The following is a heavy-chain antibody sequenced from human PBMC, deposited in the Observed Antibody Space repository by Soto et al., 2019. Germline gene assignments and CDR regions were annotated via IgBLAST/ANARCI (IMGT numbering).Heavy chain of an antibody. Sequence: QLQLQESGPGLVKPSETLSLTCTVSNGSISSSNYHWGWIRQAPGKGLECIGSIYYSGTTYYNPSLKSRVTISVETSKNQSSLKLSSVLAADTAVYYCARRKHGDSSGWGEFDYWGQGTRVTVSS. CDR2: IYYSGTT. J-gene: IGHJ4*02. CDR1: NGSISSSNYH. D-gene: IGHD6-19*01. CDR3: ARRKHGDSSGWGEFDY. V-gene: IGHV4-39*01.